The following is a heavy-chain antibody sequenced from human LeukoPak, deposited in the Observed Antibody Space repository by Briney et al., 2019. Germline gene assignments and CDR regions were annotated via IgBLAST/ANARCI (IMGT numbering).Heavy chain of an antibody. CDR2: IIPIFGTA. CDR3: ATGDSSGYHSLDY. D-gene: IGHD3-22*01. J-gene: IGHJ4*02. V-gene: IGHV1-69*06. CDR1: GGTFGSYA. Sequence: SVKVSCKASGGTFGSYAISWVRQAPGQGLEWMGGIIPIFGTANYAQKFQGRVTMTEDTSTDTAYMELSSLRSEDTAVYYCATGDSSGYHSLDYWGQGTLVTVSS.